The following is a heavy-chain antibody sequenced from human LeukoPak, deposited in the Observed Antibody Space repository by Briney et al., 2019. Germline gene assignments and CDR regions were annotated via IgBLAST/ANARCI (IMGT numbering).Heavy chain of an antibody. CDR2: ISSSSGHI. V-gene: IGHV3-21*01. Sequence: GGSLRLSCAASGITFSSYTMTWVRQAPGKGLECVSSISSSSGHIYYADSVKGRFTISRDNAKNSLYLQMNSLRADDTAVFYCARDPYDILTGSPSRLDSWGQGTLVTVSS. CDR1: GITFSSYT. D-gene: IGHD3-9*01. J-gene: IGHJ4*02. CDR3: ARDPYDILTGSPSRLDS.